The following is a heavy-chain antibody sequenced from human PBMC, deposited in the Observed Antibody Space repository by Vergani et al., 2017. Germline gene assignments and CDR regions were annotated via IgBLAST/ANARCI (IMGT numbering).Heavy chain of an antibody. CDR3: ARGSKFMVRGVISRGLDS. V-gene: IGHV1-2*02. CDR1: GYTFTGYY. CDR2: INPNSGGT. D-gene: IGHD3-10*01. Sequence: QVQLVQSGAEVKKPGASVKVSCKASGYTFTGYYMHWVRQAPGQGLEWMGWINPNSGGTNYAQKFQGRVTMTRDTSISTAYMELSRLRSDVTAGYYCARGSKFMVRGVISRGLDSWGQGPLVTVSS. J-gene: IGHJ4*02.